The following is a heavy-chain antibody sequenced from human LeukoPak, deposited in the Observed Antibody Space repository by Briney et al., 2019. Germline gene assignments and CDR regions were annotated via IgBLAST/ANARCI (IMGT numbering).Heavy chain of an antibody. Sequence: ASVKVSCKASGYTFTSYGISWVRQAPGQGLEWMGWISAYNGNTNYAQKLQGRVTMTTDTSTSTAYMELRSLRSDDTAVYYCARGPRLMVRGRQPPHYWGQGTLVTVSS. CDR3: ARGPRLMVRGRQPPHY. CDR2: ISAYNGNT. CDR1: GYTFTSYG. V-gene: IGHV1-18*01. J-gene: IGHJ4*02. D-gene: IGHD3-10*01.